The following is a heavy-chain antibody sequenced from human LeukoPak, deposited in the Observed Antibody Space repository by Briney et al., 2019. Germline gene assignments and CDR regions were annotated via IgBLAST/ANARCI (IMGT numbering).Heavy chain of an antibody. J-gene: IGHJ4*02. CDR1: GFTFSNAW. Sequence: GGSLRLSCAASGFTFSNAWMSWVRQAPGKGLEWVGRIISKTDGGTTEYAATVKSRFTISRDDSKNTLYLQMNSLKTEDTAVYYCTTSPRGWYRDYWGQGTLVTVSS. CDR3: TTSPRGWYRDY. CDR2: IISKTDGGTT. V-gene: IGHV3-15*01. D-gene: IGHD6-19*01.